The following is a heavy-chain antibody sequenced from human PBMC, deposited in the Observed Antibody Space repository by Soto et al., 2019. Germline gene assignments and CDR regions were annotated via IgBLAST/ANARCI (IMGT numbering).Heavy chain of an antibody. CDR2: VPYDGSKK. V-gene: IGHV3-30*02. J-gene: IGHJ6*02. CDR1: GFGFSNYF. CDR3: AKVTLGYCRGGSCPEKYYYYGMDV. D-gene: IGHD2-15*01. Sequence: GGSLRLSCAASGFGFSNYFMAWVRQAPGKELESVAHVPYDGSKKYYADSVKGRFTISRDNSKNTLYLQMNSLRAEDTAVYYCAKVTLGYCRGGSCPEKYYYYGMDVWGQGTTVTVSS.